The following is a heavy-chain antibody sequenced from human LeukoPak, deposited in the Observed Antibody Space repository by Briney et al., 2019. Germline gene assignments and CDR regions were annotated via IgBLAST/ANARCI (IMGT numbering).Heavy chain of an antibody. CDR3: AISPPDRSWVY. CDR2: IKSDGTIT. D-gene: IGHD3-16*01. J-gene: IGHJ4*02. CDR1: GFTFSNYW. V-gene: IGHV3-74*01. Sequence: GGSLRLSCAASGFTFSNYWMHWVRQAPGKGLVWVSRIKSDGTITSYADSVKGRFTISRDNAKNTLYLQMNSLRGEDTAVYYCAISPPDRSWVYWGQGTLVTVSS.